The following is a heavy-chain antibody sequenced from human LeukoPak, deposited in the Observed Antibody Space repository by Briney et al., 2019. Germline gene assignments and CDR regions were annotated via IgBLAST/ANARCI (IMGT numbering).Heavy chain of an antibody. CDR2: ISHDGSNN. CDR3: AKDTCSGGSCYYYYDMDV. V-gene: IGHV3-30*18. D-gene: IGHD2-15*01. Sequence: GGSLRLSCAASGFTFSRYGIHWVRQAPCKGLELVTVISHDGSNNYYADSVKGRFTISRDNSKNTLYLQMISLRAEDTAVYYCAKDTCSGGSCYYYYDMDVWGQGTTVTVSS. CDR1: GFTFSRYG. J-gene: IGHJ6*02.